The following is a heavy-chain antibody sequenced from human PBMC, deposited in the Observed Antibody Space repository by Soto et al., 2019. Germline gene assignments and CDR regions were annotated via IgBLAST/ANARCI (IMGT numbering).Heavy chain of an antibody. Sequence: ASETLSLTCTVSGGSISSNYWSWIRQPPGKGLEWIGNVYYSGSTNYNPSLKSRVTISVDTSKNQFSLKLSSVTAADTAVYYCASGAYYYIFDEWGQGTLVTVSS. CDR2: VYYSGST. J-gene: IGHJ4*02. CDR3: ASGAYYYIFDE. D-gene: IGHD3-16*01. CDR1: GGSISSNY. V-gene: IGHV4-59*08.